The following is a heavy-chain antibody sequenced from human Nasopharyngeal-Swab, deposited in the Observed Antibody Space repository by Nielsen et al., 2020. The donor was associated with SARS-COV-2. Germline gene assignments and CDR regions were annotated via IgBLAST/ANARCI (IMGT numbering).Heavy chain of an antibody. CDR2: IYYSGST. J-gene: IGHJ3*02. V-gene: IGHV4-59*13. CDR3: ASQGSDIVVVPAAIGAFDI. CDR1: GGSISSYY. D-gene: IGHD2-2*02. Sequence: SETLSLTCTVSGGSISSYYWSWIRQPPGKGLEWIGYIYYSGSTNYNPSLKSRVTISVDTSKNQFSLKLSSVTAADTAVYYCASQGSDIVVVPAAIGAFDIWGQGTMVTVSS.